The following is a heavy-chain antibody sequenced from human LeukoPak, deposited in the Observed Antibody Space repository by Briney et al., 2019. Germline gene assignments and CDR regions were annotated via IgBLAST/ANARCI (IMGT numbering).Heavy chain of an antibody. D-gene: IGHD5-18*01. V-gene: IGHV1-8*01. CDR2: MNPNSGST. CDR1: GYTFTSYD. J-gene: IGHJ6*02. CDR3: ARGGYSYYYYYYGMDV. Sequence: ASVKVSCKASGYTFTSYDINWVRQATGQGLEWMGWMNPNSGSTGYAQKFQGRVTMTRNTSISTAYMELSSLRSEDTAVYYCARGGYSYYYYYYGMDVWGQGTTVTVSS.